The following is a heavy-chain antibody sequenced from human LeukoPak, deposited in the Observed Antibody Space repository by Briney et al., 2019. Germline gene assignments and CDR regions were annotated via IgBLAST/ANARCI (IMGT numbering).Heavy chain of an antibody. V-gene: IGHV3-74*01. CDR2: INSDGNTT. CDR1: GSIVSSNY. D-gene: IGHD2-21*02. CDR3: ARDGDWGSGWFDP. Sequence: GGSLRLSCAASGSIVSSNYMTWVRQAPGKGLVWVSRINSDGNTTTYADSVKGRFTISRDNAKNTLYLQMNSLRAEDTAIYYCARDGDWGSGWFDPWGQGTLVTVSS. J-gene: IGHJ5*02.